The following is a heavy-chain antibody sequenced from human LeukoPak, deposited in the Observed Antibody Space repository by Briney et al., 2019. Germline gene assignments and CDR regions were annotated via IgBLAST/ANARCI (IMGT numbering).Heavy chain of an antibody. D-gene: IGHD7-27*01. CDR3: ARTLTPGDLDFDY. CDR1: GYTFTGYY. V-gene: IGHV1-2*06. Sequence: ASVKVSCKASGYTFTGYYMHWVRQAPGQGLEWMGRINPNSGGTNYAQKFQGRVTMTRDMSISTAYMELSRLRSDDTAVYYCARTLTPGDLDFDYWGQGTLVTVSS. J-gene: IGHJ4*02. CDR2: INPNSGGT.